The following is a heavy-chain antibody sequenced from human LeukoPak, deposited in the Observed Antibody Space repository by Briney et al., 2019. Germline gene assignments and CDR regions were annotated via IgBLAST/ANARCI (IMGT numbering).Heavy chain of an antibody. CDR1: VFTFSRDA. J-gene: IGHJ4*02. CDR2: ISGSGGST. CDR3: AAHHYYDSSGLDDYFDY. D-gene: IGHD3-22*01. V-gene: IGHV3-23*01. Sequence: PGGSLRLSCADSVFTFSRDAMSWSRQAPGKGLEWVSAISGSGGSTYYADSVKGRFTISRDNSKNTLYLQMNSLRAEDTAVYYCAAHHYYDSSGLDDYFDYWGQGTLVTVSS.